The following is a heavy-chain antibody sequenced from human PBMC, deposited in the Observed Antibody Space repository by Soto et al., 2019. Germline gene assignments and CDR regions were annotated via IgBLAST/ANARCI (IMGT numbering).Heavy chain of an antibody. CDR3: ALCQRGPRDF. V-gene: IGHV2-5*02. Sequence: QITLKQCGPTLVRPTQTLTLTCTFSGFSLSTTGVAVAWIRQPPGEALEWLALIYWDDDKRYNSSLKSRLTITKDTSRDQVVLAMTNMDPMDTATDFCALCQRGPRDFWGPGILVTVSS. CDR2: IYWDDDK. J-gene: IGHJ4*02. D-gene: IGHD5-12*01. CDR1: GFSLSTTGVA.